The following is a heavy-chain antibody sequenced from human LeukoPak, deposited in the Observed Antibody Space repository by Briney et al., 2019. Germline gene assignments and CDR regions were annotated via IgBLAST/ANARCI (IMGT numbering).Heavy chain of an antibody. V-gene: IGHV3-43*02. D-gene: IGHD3-9*01. J-gene: IGHJ4*02. Sequence: PGGSLRLSCAASGFTFDDYAMHWVRQAPGKGLEWVSLISRDGGSTYYADSVKGRFTISRDNSKNSLYLQMNSLRTEDTALYYCAKESDILTGLWAGVFDYWGQGTLVTVSS. CDR1: GFTFDDYA. CDR2: ISRDGGST. CDR3: AKESDILTGLWAGVFDY.